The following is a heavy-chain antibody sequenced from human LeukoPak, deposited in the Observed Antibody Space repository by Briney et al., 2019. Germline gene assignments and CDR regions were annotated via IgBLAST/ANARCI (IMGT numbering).Heavy chain of an antibody. CDR1: GLTFGDYA. J-gene: IGHJ4*02. V-gene: IGHV3-49*03. CDR3: SREDSGWFYYFDY. Sequence: GGSLRLSCTASGLTFGDYAMSWFRQAPGKGLEWVGFIRSKAYGGTTEYAASVKGRFIISRDDSKSIAYLQMNSLKTEDTAVYYCSREDSGWFYYFDYWGQGTLVTVSS. CDR2: IRSKAYGGTT. D-gene: IGHD6-13*01.